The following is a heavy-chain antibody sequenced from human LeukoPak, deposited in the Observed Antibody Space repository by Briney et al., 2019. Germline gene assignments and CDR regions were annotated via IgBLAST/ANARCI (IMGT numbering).Heavy chain of an antibody. V-gene: IGHV1-18*01. CDR1: GCTFTSYG. Sequence: GASVKVSCKASGCTFTSYGINWVRQAPGQGLEWMGWISAYTAEADYAQKFQGRLTMTTDTSTSTAYMELRSLIFDDTAVYYCARGGLWFGQRDYFDYWGQGTLVTVSP. CDR3: ARGGLWFGQRDYFDY. CDR2: ISAYTAEA. J-gene: IGHJ4*02. D-gene: IGHD3-10*01.